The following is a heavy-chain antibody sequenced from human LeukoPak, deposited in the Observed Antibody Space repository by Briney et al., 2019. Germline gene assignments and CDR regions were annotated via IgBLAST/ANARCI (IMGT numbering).Heavy chain of an antibody. CDR1: GGSFSGYY. J-gene: IGHJ4*02. D-gene: IGHD5-12*01. CDR3: ARWVATPRGYFDY. Sequence: SETLSLTCAVYGGSFSGYYWSWIRQPPGKGLEWIGEINHSGSTNYNPSLKSRVTISVDTSNNQFSLKLSSVTAADTAVYYCARWVATPRGYFDYWGQGTLVTVSS. V-gene: IGHV4-34*01. CDR2: INHSGST.